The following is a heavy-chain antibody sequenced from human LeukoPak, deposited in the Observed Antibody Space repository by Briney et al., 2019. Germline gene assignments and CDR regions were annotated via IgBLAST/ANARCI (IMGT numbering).Heavy chain of an antibody. D-gene: IGHD3-22*01. J-gene: IGHJ5*02. Sequence: SETLSLTCTVSGGSINSGDYYWVWIRQPPGKGLEWIGSIYYSGSTSYNPSLKSRVTMTVDTSKSQFSLKLSSVSAADTAVYYCARSSGYLFDPWGQGTLVTVSS. CDR2: IYYSGST. CDR1: GGSINSGDYY. V-gene: IGHV4-39*01. CDR3: ARSSGYLFDP.